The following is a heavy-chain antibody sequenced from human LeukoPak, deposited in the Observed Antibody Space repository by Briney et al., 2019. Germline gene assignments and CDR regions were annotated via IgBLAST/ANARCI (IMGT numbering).Heavy chain of an antibody. CDR3: ARGPPYIVVVTAIGFFDY. V-gene: IGHV4-31*03. CDR1: GGYISSGGYY. Sequence: SETLSLTCTVSGGYISSGGYYWSWIRQHPGKGLEWIGYIYYSGSTYYNPSLKSRVTISVDTSKNQFSLKLSSVTAADTAVYYCARGPPYIVVVTAIGFFDYWGQGTLVTVSS. CDR2: IYYSGST. D-gene: IGHD2-21*02. J-gene: IGHJ4*02.